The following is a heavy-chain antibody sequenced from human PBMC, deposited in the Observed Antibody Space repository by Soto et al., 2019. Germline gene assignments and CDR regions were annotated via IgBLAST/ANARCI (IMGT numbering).Heavy chain of an antibody. V-gene: IGHV3-9*01. CDR2: ISWNSGSI. D-gene: IGHD5-12*01. Sequence: EVQLVESGGGLVQPGRSLRLSCAASGFTFDDYAMHWVRQAPGKGLEWVSGISWNSGSIGYADSVKGRFTISRDNAKNSLYLQMNSLRAEDTALYYCAKAIGSGYDFLFSDYWGQGTLVTVSS. CDR3: AKAIGSGYDFLFSDY. J-gene: IGHJ4*02. CDR1: GFTFDDYA.